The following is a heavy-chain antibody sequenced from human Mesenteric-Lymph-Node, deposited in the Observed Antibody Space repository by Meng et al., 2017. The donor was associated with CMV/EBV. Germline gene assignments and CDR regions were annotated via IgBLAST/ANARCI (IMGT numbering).Heavy chain of an antibody. CDR3: ARGQYYDILTGYYADY. CDR1: GGSFSGYY. D-gene: IGHD3-9*01. Sequence: SETLSLTCAVYGGSFSGYYWSWIRQPPGKGLEWIGEINHTGGTNYNPSLKSRVTMSVDTSKNQFSLKLTSVTAADTAVYYCARGQYYDILTGYYADYWGQGTLVTVSS. J-gene: IGHJ4*02. CDR2: INHTGGT. V-gene: IGHV4-34*01.